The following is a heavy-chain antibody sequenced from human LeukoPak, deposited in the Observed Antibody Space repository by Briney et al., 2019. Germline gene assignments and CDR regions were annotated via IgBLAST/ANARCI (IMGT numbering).Heavy chain of an antibody. CDR1: DGSISSYS. CDR3: ARMIPYCSSTRCDAFDM. Sequence: SETLSLTCTVSDGSISSYSWSWIRQPAGKGLEWIGHIYTSGGTNYNPSLKSRVTMSVDTSKNRFSLKLSSVTAADTAVYHCARMIPYCSSTRCDAFDMWGQGTIVTVSS. CDR2: IYTSGGT. V-gene: IGHV4-4*07. J-gene: IGHJ3*02. D-gene: IGHD2-2*01.